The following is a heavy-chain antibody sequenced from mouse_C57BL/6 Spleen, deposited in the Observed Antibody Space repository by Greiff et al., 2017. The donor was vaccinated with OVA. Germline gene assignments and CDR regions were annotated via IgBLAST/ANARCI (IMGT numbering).Heavy chain of an antibody. V-gene: IGHV2-2*01. J-gene: IGHJ1*03. CDR1: GFSLTSYG. CDR2: IWSGGST. D-gene: IGHD1-1*01. CDR3: ARNEGNYGSRVGYFDV. Sequence: VLLVESGPGLVQPSQSLSITCTVSGFSLTSYGVHWVRQSPGQGLEWLGVIWSGGSTDYNAAFISRLSISKDNSKSHVFFKMNSLQADDTAIYYCARNEGNYGSRVGYFDVWGTGTTVTVSS.